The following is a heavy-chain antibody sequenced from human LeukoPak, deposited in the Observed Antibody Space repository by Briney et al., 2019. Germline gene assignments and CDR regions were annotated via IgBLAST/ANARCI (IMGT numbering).Heavy chain of an antibody. CDR3: ARVVAGYCSGGSCYGVGNYYYYYGMDV. CDR2: IYYSGST. J-gene: IGHJ6*02. CDR1: GGSISSYY. V-gene: IGHV4-59*01. D-gene: IGHD2-15*01. Sequence: PSETLSLTCTVSGGSISSYYWSWIRQPPGKGLEGIGYIYYSGSTNYNPSLKSRVTISVDTSKNQFSLKLSSVTAADTAVYYCARVVAGYCSGGSCYGVGNYYYYYGMDVWGQGTTVTVSS.